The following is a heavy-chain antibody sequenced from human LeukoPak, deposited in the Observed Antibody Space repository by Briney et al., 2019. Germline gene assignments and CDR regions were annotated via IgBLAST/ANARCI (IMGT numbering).Heavy chain of an antibody. Sequence: GSSVKVSCKASGGTFSSYAISWVRQAPGQGLEWMGGIIPIFGTANYAQKFQGRVTITADESTSTAYMELSSLRSEDTAVYYCARAPYYYDSSGYYLWRGDAFDIWGQGTMVTVSS. CDR3: ARAPYYYDSSGYYLWRGDAFDI. V-gene: IGHV1-69*01. CDR2: IIPIFGTA. D-gene: IGHD3-22*01. J-gene: IGHJ3*02. CDR1: GGTFSSYA.